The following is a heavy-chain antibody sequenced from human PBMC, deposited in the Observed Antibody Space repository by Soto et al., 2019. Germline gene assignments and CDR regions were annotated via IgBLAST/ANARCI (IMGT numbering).Heavy chain of an antibody. Sequence: SETLSLTCAVYGGSFSGYYWSWIRQPPGKGLEWIGEINHSGSTNYNPSLKSRVTISVDTSKNQFSLKLSSVTAADTAVYYCARGPSYILHPQQPLDYWGQGTLVTVSS. V-gene: IGHV4-34*01. CDR1: GGSFSGYY. J-gene: IGHJ4*02. CDR2: INHSGST. CDR3: ARGPSYILHPQQPLDY. D-gene: IGHD6-13*01.